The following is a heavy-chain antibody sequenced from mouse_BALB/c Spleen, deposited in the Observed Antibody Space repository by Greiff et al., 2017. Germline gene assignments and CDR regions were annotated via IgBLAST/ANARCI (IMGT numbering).Heavy chain of an antibody. CDR1: GYSFTGYN. V-gene: IGHV1S135*01. CDR3: ASLYGNYWYFDV. CDR2: IDPYYGGT. D-gene: IGHD2-1*01. J-gene: IGHJ1*01. Sequence: VQLQQSGPELVKPGASVKISCKASGYSFTGYNMNWVKQSNGKSLEWIGNIDPYYGGTSYNQKFKGKATLTVDKSSSTAYMQLSSLTAEDSAVYYCASLYGNYWYFDVWGAGTTVTVSS.